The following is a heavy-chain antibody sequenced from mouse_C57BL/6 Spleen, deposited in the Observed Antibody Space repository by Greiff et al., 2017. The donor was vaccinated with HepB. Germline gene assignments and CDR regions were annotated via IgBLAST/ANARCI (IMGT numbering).Heavy chain of an antibody. J-gene: IGHJ2*01. V-gene: IGHV8-8*01. CDR1: GFSLSTFGMG. Sequence: QVQLKESGPGILQPSQSLSLTCSFSGFSLSTFGMGVGWIRQPSGKGLEWLAHIWWDDDKYYNPALKSRLTISKDTSKNQVFLKIANVDTADTATYYCARIAYYSNYYFDYWGQGTTLTVSS. CDR2: IWWDDDK. D-gene: IGHD2-5*01. CDR3: ARIAYYSNYYFDY.